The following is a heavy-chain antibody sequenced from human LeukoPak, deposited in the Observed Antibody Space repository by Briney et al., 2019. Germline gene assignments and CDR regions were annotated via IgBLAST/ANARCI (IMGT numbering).Heavy chain of an antibody. D-gene: IGHD3-10*01. CDR1: GFTFDDYT. J-gene: IGHJ4*02. V-gene: IGHV3-43*01. CDR2: ISWDGVST. CDR3: AKDGGSGVTRPIDF. Sequence: PGGSLRLSCAASGFTFDDYTMHWVRQAPGKGLEWVSLISWDGVSTYYADSVKGRFTISRDNSKNSLYLQLNSLRTEDTAFYYCAKDGGSGVTRPIDFWGQGTLVTVSS.